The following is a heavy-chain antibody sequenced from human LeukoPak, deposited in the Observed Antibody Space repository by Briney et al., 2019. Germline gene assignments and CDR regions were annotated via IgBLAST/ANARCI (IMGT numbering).Heavy chain of an antibody. J-gene: IGHJ3*02. CDR2: LYTGGIT. CDR1: GGSIGHYY. D-gene: IGHD3-22*01. Sequence: SETLSLTRTVSGGSIGHYYWNWIRQSAGMRLEWIGRLYTGGITEYNPSLKSRVTMSVDTSKSQFSLEVRSVTAADTALYYCATWSSGYYFDAFDIWGQGTMVTVSS. V-gene: IGHV4-4*07. CDR3: ATWSSGYYFDAFDI.